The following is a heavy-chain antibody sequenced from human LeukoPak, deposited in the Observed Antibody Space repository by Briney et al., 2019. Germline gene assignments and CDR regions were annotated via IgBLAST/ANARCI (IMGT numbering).Heavy chain of an antibody. J-gene: IGHJ3*01. CDR2: IYPGDSDT. CDR1: GYSFTSYW. Sequence: PGESLKISCKGSGYSFTSYWIGWVRQMPGKGLEWMGIIYPGDSDTRYSPSFQGQVTISADKSVSTAYLQWSSLKASDSAMYYCARRALIAVSQGGPSDASDFWGQGTMVTVSS. CDR3: ARRALIAVSQGGPSDASDF. V-gene: IGHV5-51*01. D-gene: IGHD3-16*01.